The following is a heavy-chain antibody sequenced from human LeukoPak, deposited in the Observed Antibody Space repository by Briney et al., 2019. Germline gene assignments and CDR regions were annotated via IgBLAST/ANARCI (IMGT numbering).Heavy chain of an antibody. J-gene: IGHJ4*02. CDR1: GFTFSNAW. D-gene: IGHD2-2*01. Sequence: GGSLRLSCAASGFTFSNAWMSWVRQAPGKGLEWVGRIKSKTDGGTTDYAAPVKGRFTISRDDSKNTLYLQMNSLKTEDTAVYYCTTAIIAVVPAAMGRLYYFDYWGQGTLVTVSS. V-gene: IGHV3-15*01. CDR2: IKSKTDGGTT. CDR3: TTAIIAVVPAAMGRLYYFDY.